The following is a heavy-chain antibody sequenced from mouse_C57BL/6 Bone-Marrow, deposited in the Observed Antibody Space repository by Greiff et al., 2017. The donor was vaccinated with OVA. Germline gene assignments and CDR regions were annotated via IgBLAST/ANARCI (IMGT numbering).Heavy chain of an antibody. J-gene: IGHJ3*01. Sequence: VQLQQSGAELVRPGTSVKMSCKASGYTFTNYWIGWAKQRPGHGLEWIGDIYPGGGYTNYNEKFKGKATLTADKSSSTAYMQFSSLTSEDSAIYYCARSGGNFWFAYWGQGTLVTVSA. CDR3: ARSGGNFWFAY. CDR2: IYPGGGYT. D-gene: IGHD2-1*01. V-gene: IGHV1-63*01. CDR1: GYTFTNYW.